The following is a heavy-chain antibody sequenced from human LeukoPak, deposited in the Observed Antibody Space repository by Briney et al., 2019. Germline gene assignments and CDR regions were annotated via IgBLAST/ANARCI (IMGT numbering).Heavy chain of an antibody. V-gene: IGHV1-2*02. D-gene: IGHD2-15*01. Sequence: ASVKVSCKASGYTFTGYYMHWVRQAPGQGLEWMGWINPNSDGTNYAQKFQGRVTMTRDTSISTAYMELTRLRSDDTAVYYCARERNCSGGSCSDAFDIWGQGTMVTVSS. CDR2: INPNSDGT. CDR3: ARERNCSGGSCSDAFDI. CDR1: GYTFTGYY. J-gene: IGHJ3*02.